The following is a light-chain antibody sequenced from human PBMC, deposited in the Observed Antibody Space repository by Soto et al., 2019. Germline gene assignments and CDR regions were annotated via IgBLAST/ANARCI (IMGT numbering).Light chain of an antibody. CDR2: GNT. CDR1: SSNIGAGYD. J-gene: IGLJ2*01. Sequence: QSALTQPPSVSGAPGQRVTISCTGSSSNIGAGYDVHWYQQLPGTGPKLLIFGNTNRPSGVPDRFSASKSGASASLAITGLQTEDEADYHCQSYDRSLSVVFGGGTKVTVL. CDR3: QSYDRSLSVV. V-gene: IGLV1-40*03.